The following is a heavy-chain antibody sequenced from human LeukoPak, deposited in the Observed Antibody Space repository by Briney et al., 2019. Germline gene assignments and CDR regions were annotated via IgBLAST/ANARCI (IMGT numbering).Heavy chain of an antibody. J-gene: IGHJ4*02. D-gene: IGHD3-10*01. CDR1: GFTFGDYA. Sequence: GGSLRLSCTASGFTFGDYAMSWVRQAPGKGLEWVGFIRSKAYGGTAEYAASVKGRFTISRDDSKSIAYLQMNSLKTEDTAVYYCTREATYYYGSGSQTQFDYWGQGTLVTVSS. V-gene: IGHV3-49*04. CDR2: IRSKAYGGTA. CDR3: TREATYYYGSGSQTQFDY.